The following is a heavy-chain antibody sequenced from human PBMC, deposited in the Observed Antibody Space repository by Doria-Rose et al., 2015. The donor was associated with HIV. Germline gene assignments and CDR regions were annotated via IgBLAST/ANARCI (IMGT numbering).Heavy chain of an antibody. V-gene: IGHV2-26*01. CDR1: GVSLSSPGMG. Sequence: QESGPVLVKPTETLTLTCTVSGVSLSSPGMGVSWIRQPPGRALEWLANFFSDDEGSYKTSLMSSLTISRGTSKSQVVLTMTDMDPVDTATYYCARIKSSRWYHKYYFDFWGQGTLVIVSA. CDR2: FFSDDEG. D-gene: IGHD6-13*01. CDR3: ARIKSSRWYHKYYFDF. J-gene: IGHJ4*02.